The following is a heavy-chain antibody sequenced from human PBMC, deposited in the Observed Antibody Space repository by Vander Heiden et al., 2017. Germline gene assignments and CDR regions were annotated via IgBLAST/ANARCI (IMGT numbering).Heavy chain of an antibody. D-gene: IGHD2-21*02. Sequence: EVQLVESGGGLVQPGGSLRLSCAASAFNFRSYNMNWVRQAPGKGLEWLSHISSASSTIYYADSVKGRFTISRDNAKNSLYLQMSSLRAEDTAVYYCARNIGVVTAILFDYWGQGTLVTVSS. CDR3: ARNIGVVTAILFDY. CDR2: ISSASSTI. J-gene: IGHJ4*02. CDR1: AFNFRSYN. V-gene: IGHV3-48*01.